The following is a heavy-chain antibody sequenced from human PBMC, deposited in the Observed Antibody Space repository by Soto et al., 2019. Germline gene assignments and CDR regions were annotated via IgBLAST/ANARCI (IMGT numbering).Heavy chain of an antibody. J-gene: IGHJ4*02. D-gene: IGHD6-13*01. CDR2: ISGSGGST. CDR3: ARAYLYSSSWYYFDY. CDR1: GFTFSSYA. V-gene: IGHV3-23*01. Sequence: GGSLRLSCAASGFTFSSYAMSWVRQAPGKGLEWVSAISGSGGSTYYADSVKGRFTISRDNSKNTLYLQMNSLRAEDTAVYYCARAYLYSSSWYYFDYWGQGTLVTVSS.